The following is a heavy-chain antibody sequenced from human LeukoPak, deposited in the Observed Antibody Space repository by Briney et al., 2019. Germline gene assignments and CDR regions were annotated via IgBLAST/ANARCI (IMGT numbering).Heavy chain of an antibody. CDR1: GFTFSNYA. J-gene: IGHJ6*03. V-gene: IGHV3-21*01. Sequence: PGGSLRLSCAASGFTFSNYAMSWVRQPPGKGLEWVSSITSGSSYIYYADSVKGRFTISRDNAKNSLYLQMNSLRAEDTAVYYCARDPYSGSYGNYYYYFMDVWGKGTTVTISS. D-gene: IGHD1-26*01. CDR3: ARDPYSGSYGNYYYYFMDV. CDR2: ITSGSSYI.